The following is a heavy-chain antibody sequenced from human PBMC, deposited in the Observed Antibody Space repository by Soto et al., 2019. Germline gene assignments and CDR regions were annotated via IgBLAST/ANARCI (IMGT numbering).Heavy chain of an antibody. D-gene: IGHD1-7*01. CDR3: AKRATGTDCDY. J-gene: IGHJ4*02. Sequence: EVQLLESGGGLVQPGGSLRLSCAASGFTFSSYAMNWVRQAPGKGLEWVSVISGSGGSTYYAASVKGRFTISRDNSKDTLYLRMNSQTAEDTAGYYCAKRATGTDCDYWGQGALVTVSS. CDR1: GFTFSSYA. V-gene: IGHV3-23*01. CDR2: ISGSGGST.